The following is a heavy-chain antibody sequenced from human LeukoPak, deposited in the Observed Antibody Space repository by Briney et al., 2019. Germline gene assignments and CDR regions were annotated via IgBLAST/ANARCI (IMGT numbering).Heavy chain of an antibody. CDR2: IYSGGST. J-gene: IGHJ4*02. D-gene: IGHD4-17*01. CDR1: GFTVSSNY. Sequence: PGGSLRLSCAASGFTVSSNYMSWVRQAPGKGLEWVSVIYSGGSTYYADSVKGRFTISRDNSKNTLYLQMNSLRAEDTAVYYCARINYGDYEDYWGQGTLVTVSS. V-gene: IGHV3-53*01. CDR3: ARINYGDYEDY.